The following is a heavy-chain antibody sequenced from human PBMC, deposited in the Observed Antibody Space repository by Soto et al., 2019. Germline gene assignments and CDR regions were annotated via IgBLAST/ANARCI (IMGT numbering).Heavy chain of an antibody. D-gene: IGHD3-10*01. V-gene: IGHV4-31*03. CDR2: IYYSGST. CDR1: GGSISSGGYY. CDR3: ARRNSGRWFDP. Sequence: SETLSLTCTVSGGSISSGGYYWGWIRQHPGKGLEWIGYIYYSGSTYYNPSLKSRVTISVDTSKNQFSLKLSSVTAADTAVYYCARRNSGRWFDPWGQGTLVTVSS. J-gene: IGHJ5*02.